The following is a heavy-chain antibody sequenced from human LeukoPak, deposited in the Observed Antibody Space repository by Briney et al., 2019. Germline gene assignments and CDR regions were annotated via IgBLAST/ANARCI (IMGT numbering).Heavy chain of an antibody. CDR1: GGSFSPYY. V-gene: IGHV4-59*01. CDR3: ARSELLWFGGVNSGFDY. Sequence: SETLSLTCTVSGGSFSPYYWSWIRQPPGKGLEWIGYIYYSGSTNYNPSLKSRVTISLDTSKNQFSLKLSSVTAADTAVYYCARSELLWFGGVNSGFDYWGQGTLVTVSS. CDR2: IYYSGST. D-gene: IGHD3-10*01. J-gene: IGHJ4*02.